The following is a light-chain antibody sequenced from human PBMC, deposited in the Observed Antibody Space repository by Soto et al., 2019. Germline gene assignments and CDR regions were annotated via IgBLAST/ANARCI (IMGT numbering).Light chain of an antibody. Sequence: QSALTQPASVSGSPGQSITISCTGSSSDVGAYNYVSWFQQHPDKAPRLLIHEVSNRPSGVSNRFSGSKSGNTASLTISGLLAEDEADYYCTSFNTGDTWVFGGGTKLTVL. J-gene: IGLJ3*02. CDR1: SSDVGAYNY. V-gene: IGLV2-14*01. CDR3: TSFNTGDTWV. CDR2: EVS.